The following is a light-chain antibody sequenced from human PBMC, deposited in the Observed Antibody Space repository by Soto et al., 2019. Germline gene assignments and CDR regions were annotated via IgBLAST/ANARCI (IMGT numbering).Light chain of an antibody. Sequence: DIQMTQSPSTLSASAGDRATITWRASQSISSCLAWYQQKPGKAPKLLIYKASSLDSGVPSTFSGSGSGTDFTLTISRLQPDDSAAYYCHQYNSYPLTFGQGTKVDIK. CDR2: KAS. CDR3: HQYNSYPLT. V-gene: IGKV1-5*03. J-gene: IGKJ1*01. CDR1: QSISSC.